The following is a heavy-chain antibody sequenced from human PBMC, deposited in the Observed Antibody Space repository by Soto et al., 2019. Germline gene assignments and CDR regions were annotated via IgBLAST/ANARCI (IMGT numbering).Heavy chain of an antibody. D-gene: IGHD3-9*01. CDR2: ISXSGLL. Sequence: PSETLSLSCTVSRGSMSSEGYYWSWFRQHPGQGLEWIGYISXSGLLDCNRSLKSRLTISADKSKDEFYLKMRSVTADDTAVYYCAYLRGFTGYPCDGGEGALVTVTS. J-gene: IGHJ4*02. CDR1: RGSMSSEGYY. CDR3: AYLRGFTGYPCD. V-gene: IGHV4-31*08.